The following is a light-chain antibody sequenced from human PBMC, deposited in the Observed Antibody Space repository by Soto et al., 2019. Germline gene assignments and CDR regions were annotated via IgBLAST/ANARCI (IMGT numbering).Light chain of an antibody. V-gene: IGLV1-36*01. CDR3: AAWDDSLEV. CDR1: SSNIGNNA. J-gene: IGLJ3*02. Sequence: QAVVTQPPSVSEAPRQRVTISCSGSSSNIGNNAVNWYQQLPGKAPKLLIYYDDLLPSGVSDRFSGSKSGTSASLAISGLQSEDEADYYCAAWDDSLEVFGGGTKVTVL. CDR2: YDD.